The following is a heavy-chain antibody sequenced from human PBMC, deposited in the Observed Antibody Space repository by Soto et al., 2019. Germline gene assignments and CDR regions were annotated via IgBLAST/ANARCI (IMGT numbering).Heavy chain of an antibody. CDR3: ARDLYSSSSGGDAFDI. Sequence: SETLSLTCTVSGGSISSYYWSWIRQPPGKGLEWIGYIYYSGSTNYNPSLKSRVTISVDTSKNQFSLKLSSVTAADTAVYYCARDLYSSSSGGDAFDIWGQGTMVTVSS. J-gene: IGHJ3*02. V-gene: IGHV4-59*01. CDR2: IYYSGST. CDR1: GGSISSYY. D-gene: IGHD6-6*01.